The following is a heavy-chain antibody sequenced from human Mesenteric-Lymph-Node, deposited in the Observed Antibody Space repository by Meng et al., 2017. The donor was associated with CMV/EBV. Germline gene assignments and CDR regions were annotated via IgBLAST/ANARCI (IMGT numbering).Heavy chain of an antibody. J-gene: IGHJ4*02. CDR1: GGTFRSHA. V-gene: IGHV1-69*04. Sequence: KASGGTFRSHAINWGRQATGKGIEWMGRIIPILGVGNYAQKFQGRITITADKSTTTAYMELSSLRSEDTAVYYCARDDSNSFRTFDYWGQGTLVTVSS. D-gene: IGHD6-6*01. CDR2: IIPILGVG. CDR3: ARDDSNSFRTFDY.